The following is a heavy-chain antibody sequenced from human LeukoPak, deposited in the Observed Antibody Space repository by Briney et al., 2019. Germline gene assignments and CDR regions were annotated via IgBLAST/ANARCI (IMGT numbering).Heavy chain of an antibody. CDR2: IYRGDGT. CDR1: GLSVSSND. Sequence: GGSLRLSCAASGLSVSSNDMSWVRQAPGKGLEWVSFIYRGDGTYYADSVKGRFTISRDNSKNTLYLQMNSLRAEDTAMYYCTKSGPPDPYWGQGTMVTVSS. D-gene: IGHD1-14*01. CDR3: TKSGPPDPY. V-gene: IGHV3-53*01. J-gene: IGHJ3*01.